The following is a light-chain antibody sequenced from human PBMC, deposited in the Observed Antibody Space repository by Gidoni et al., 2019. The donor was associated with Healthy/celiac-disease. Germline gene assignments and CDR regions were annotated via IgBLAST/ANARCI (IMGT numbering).Light chain of an antibody. CDR2: GAS. V-gene: IGKV3-15*01. J-gene: IGKJ2*01. CDR3: QQYNNRAGT. CDR1: QSVSSN. Sequence: EIVMTQSPATLSVSPGERATLSCRASQSVSSNLAWYQQKPGQAPRLLIYGASTRATGIPARFSGSGSGTEFTLTISSLQSEDFAVYYCQQYNNRAGTFXXXTKLEIK.